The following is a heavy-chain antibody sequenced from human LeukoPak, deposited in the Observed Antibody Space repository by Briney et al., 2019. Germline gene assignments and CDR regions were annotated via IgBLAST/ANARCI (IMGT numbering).Heavy chain of an antibody. CDR1: GFTFSSYA. D-gene: IGHD2-15*01. J-gene: IGHJ4*02. V-gene: IGHV3-23*01. CDR2: ISGSGGST. Sequence: GGSLRLSCAAAGFTFSSYAMSWVRQAPGKGLEWVSAISGSGGSTYYADSVKGRFTISRDNSKNTLYLQMNSLRAEDTAVYYCAKARTTYCSGGSCLTSDYCGQGTLVTVSS. CDR3: AKARTTYCSGGSCLTSDY.